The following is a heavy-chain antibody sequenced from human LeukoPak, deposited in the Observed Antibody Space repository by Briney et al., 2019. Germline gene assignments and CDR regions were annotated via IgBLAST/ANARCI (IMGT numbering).Heavy chain of an antibody. V-gene: IGHV3-21*01. D-gene: IGHD2-21*01. CDR2: ISSSGSYI. Sequence: PGGSLRLSCAASGFTFSRYDMNWVRQAPGKGLEWVSSISSSGSYIYYADSVKGRFTISRDNAKNALYLQMTSLRAEDTAVYYCAKDAFYSLPYFDYWGQGTLVTVSS. J-gene: IGHJ4*02. CDR3: AKDAFYSLPYFDY. CDR1: GFTFSRYD.